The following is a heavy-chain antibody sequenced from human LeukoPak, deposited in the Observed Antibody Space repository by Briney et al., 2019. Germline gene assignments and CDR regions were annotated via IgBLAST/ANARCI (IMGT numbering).Heavy chain of an antibody. Sequence: PGGSLRLSCAASGFTFSSYSMNWVRQAPGKGLEWVSSISSSSSYIYYADSVKGRFTISRDNAKNSLYLQMNSLRAEDTAVYYCAKDLSSEGLYFDYWGQGTLVTVSS. CDR2: ISSSSSYI. D-gene: IGHD3-22*01. J-gene: IGHJ4*02. CDR3: AKDLSSEGLYFDY. CDR1: GFTFSSYS. V-gene: IGHV3-21*01.